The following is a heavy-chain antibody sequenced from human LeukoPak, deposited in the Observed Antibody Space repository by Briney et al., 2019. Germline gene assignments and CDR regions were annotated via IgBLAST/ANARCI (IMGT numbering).Heavy chain of an antibody. CDR2: IKQDGSEK. V-gene: IGHV3-7*01. D-gene: IGHD3-10*01. CDR1: GFTFSSYW. CDR3: ARVQGVPVKHATPFDY. Sequence: GGSLRLSCAASGFTFSSYWMSWVRQAPGKGLEWVANIKQDGSEKYYVGSVKGRFTISRDNAKNSLYLQMNSLRAEDTAVYYCARVQGVPVKHATPFDYWGQGTLVTVSS. J-gene: IGHJ4*02.